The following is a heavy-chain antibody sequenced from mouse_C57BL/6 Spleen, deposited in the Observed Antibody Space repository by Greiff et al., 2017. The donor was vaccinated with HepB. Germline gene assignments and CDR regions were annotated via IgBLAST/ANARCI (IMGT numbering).Heavy chain of an antibody. D-gene: IGHD2-5*01. V-gene: IGHV5-17*01. CDR1: GFTFSDYG. CDR2: ISSSSSTN. CDR3: SWPSYYSNYDAMDY. J-gene: IGHJ4*01. Sequence: EVQRVESGGGLVKPGGSLKLSCAASGFTFSDYGMHWVRQAPEKGLEWVAYISSSSSTNYYADTVKGRFTISRNNAKNNLFLQMTSLRSEDTAMYCCSWPSYYSNYDAMDYWGQGTSVTVSS.